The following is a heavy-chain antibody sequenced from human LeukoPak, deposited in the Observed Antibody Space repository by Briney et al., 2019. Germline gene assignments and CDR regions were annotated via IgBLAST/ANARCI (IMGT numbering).Heavy chain of an antibody. CDR1: GFTFSSYA. D-gene: IGHD1-26*01. CDR2: ISYDGSNK. V-gene: IGHV3-30-3*01. J-gene: IGHJ4*02. Sequence: GRSLRLSCAASGFTFSSYAMHWVRQAPGKGLEWVAVISYDGSNKYYADSVKGRFTISRDNSKNTLYLQMNSLRAEDTAVYYCASSSDSGSYDYWGQGTLVTVSS. CDR3: ASSSDSGSYDY.